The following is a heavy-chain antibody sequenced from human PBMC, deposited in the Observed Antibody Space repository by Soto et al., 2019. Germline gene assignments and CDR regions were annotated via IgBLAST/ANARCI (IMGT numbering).Heavy chain of an antibody. CDR3: AREELQRPRWELPEHY. D-gene: IGHD1-26*01. Sequence: GGSLRLSCAASGFTFSSYAMHWVRQAPGKGLEWVAVISYDGSNKYYADSVKGRFTISRDNSKNTLYLQMNSLRAEDTAVYYCAREELQRPRWELPEHYWGQGTLVTVSS. CDR1: GFTFSSYA. V-gene: IGHV3-30-3*01. J-gene: IGHJ4*02. CDR2: ISYDGSNK.